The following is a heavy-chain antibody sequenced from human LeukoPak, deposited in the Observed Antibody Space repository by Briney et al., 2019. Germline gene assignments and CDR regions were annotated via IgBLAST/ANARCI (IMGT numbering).Heavy chain of an antibody. CDR1: GDSMTNYF. CDR3: ARDHGYSSSPGAFDI. Sequence: SETLSLTCTVSGDSMTNYFWSWIRQPPGKGLEWIGYIYYSGSTNYNPSLKSRVTISVDTSKNQFSLKLSSVTAADTAVYYCARDHGYSSSPGAFDIWGQGTMVTVSS. J-gene: IGHJ3*02. CDR2: IYYSGST. V-gene: IGHV4-59*01. D-gene: IGHD6-13*01.